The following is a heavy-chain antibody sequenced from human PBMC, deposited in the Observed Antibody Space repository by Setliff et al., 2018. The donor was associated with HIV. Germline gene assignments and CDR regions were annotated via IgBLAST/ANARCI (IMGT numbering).Heavy chain of an antibody. D-gene: IGHD1-20*01. CDR3: ARANSLLQYNEGWSPENPFNI. Sequence: ASVKVSCKASGYNFNTYGVSWVRQAPGQGPGWMGWISGFNAKTLYAPKFQDRVTLTTDTSTTTAHMELRSLRIDDTAIYYCARANSLLQYNEGWSPENPFNIWGQGALVTVSS. CDR2: ISGFNAKT. V-gene: IGHV1-18*01. J-gene: IGHJ4*03. CDR1: GYNFNTYG.